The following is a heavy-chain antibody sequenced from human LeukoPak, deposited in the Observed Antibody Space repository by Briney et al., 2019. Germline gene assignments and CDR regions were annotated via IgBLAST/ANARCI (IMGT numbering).Heavy chain of an antibody. J-gene: IGHJ4*02. D-gene: IGHD3-22*01. CDR3: ARDLNYYDSSGKSGTPG. Sequence: PSETLSLTCTVSGGSISSYYWSWIRQPPGKGLEWIGYIYYSGSTNYNPSLKSRVTISVDTSKNQFSLKLSSVTAADTAVYYCARDLNYYDSSGKSGTPGWDQGTLVTVSS. V-gene: IGHV4-59*01. CDR2: IYYSGST. CDR1: GGSISSYY.